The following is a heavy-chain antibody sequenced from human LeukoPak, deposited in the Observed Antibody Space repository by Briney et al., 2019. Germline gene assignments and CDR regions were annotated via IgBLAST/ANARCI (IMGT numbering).Heavy chain of an antibody. D-gene: IGHD3-16*01. Sequence: SETLSLTCAVYGGSFSGYYWSWIRQPPGKGLEWIGEIIHSGSTNYNPSLKSRVTISVDTSKNQFSLKLSSVTAADTAVYYCARAFASGPRNWFDPWGQGTLVTVSS. CDR2: IIHSGST. V-gene: IGHV4-34*12. J-gene: IGHJ5*02. CDR1: GGSFSGYY. CDR3: ARAFASGPRNWFDP.